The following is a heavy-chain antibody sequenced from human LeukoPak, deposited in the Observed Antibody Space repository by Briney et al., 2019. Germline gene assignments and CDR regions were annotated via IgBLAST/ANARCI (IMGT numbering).Heavy chain of an antibody. CDR3: ARRVTTFNWFDP. Sequence: ASVKVSCKASGYTFTSYGISWVRQAPGQGLEWMGWISAYNGNTNYAHKLQGRVTMTTDTSTSTAYMELRSLRSDDTAVYYCARRVTTFNWFDPWGQGTLVTVSS. V-gene: IGHV1-18*01. CDR2: ISAYNGNT. J-gene: IGHJ5*02. CDR1: GYTFTSYG. D-gene: IGHD2-21*02.